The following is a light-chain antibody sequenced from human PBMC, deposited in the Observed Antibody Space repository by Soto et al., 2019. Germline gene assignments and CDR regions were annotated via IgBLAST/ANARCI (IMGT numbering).Light chain of an antibody. V-gene: IGKV1-27*01. CDR3: QKYNSAPWT. CDR1: HDISNY. CDR2: AAS. J-gene: IGKJ1*01. Sequence: DIPMTQSPSSLSASVGDRVTITCRASHDISNYLAWYQQKPGKVPKLLIYAASTLQSGVPSRFSGSGSGTDFTLTISSLQPEDVATYYCQKYNSAPWTFGQGTKVEIK.